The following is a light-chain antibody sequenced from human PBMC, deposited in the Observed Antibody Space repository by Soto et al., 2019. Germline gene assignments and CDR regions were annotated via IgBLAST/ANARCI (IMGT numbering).Light chain of an antibody. CDR3: QTWGTGIHVV. V-gene: IGLV4-69*01. CDR1: SGHSSYA. Sequence: QPVLTQPPSASASLGASVKLTCTLSSGHSSYAIALHQQQPEKGPRYFMKLNSDGSHSKGDGIPDRFSGSSSGAERYLTISSLQSEDEADYYCQTWGTGIHVVFGGGTKLTVL. CDR2: LNSDGSH. J-gene: IGLJ2*01.